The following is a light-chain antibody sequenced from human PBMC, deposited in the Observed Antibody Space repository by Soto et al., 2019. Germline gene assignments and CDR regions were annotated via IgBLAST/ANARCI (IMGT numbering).Light chain of an antibody. J-gene: IGLJ2*01. CDR1: YSNIGAGYD. CDR3: QSYDSSLSGYVV. V-gene: IGLV1-40*01. Sequence: QLVLTQPPSVSGAPGQRVTISCTGSYSNIGAGYDVHWYQQLPGTAPKLLIYGNSNRPSGVPDRFSGSKSGTSASLAITGLQAEDEADYYCQSYDSSLSGYVVFGGGTKLTVL. CDR2: GNS.